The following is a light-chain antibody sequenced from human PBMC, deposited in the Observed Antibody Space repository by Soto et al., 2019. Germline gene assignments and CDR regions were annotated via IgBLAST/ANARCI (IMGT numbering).Light chain of an antibody. J-gene: IGKJ4*01. Sequence: IVLTQSPGALSLSPGEGATLSCRASQSIKNNFLSWYQQRPGQAPRLLIHAASIRASGISDRFTGTASGTDFSLTISRLVPDDFGVYYCQQYGTSITFGGGTRVE. CDR3: QQYGTSIT. CDR1: QSIKNNF. V-gene: IGKV3-20*01. CDR2: AAS.